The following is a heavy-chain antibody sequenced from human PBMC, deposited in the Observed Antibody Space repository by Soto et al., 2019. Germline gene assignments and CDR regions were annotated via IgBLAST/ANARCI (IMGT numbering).Heavy chain of an antibody. CDR3: ARDQFYGSGSYNPYFDY. CDR1: GGSVSSGSYY. J-gene: IGHJ4*02. Sequence: SETLSLTCTVSGGSVSSGSYYWSWIRQPPGKGLEWIGYIYYSGSTNYNPSLKSRVTISVDTSKNQFSLKLSSVTAADTAVYYCARDQFYGSGSYNPYFDYCGEGTLVTVSS. V-gene: IGHV4-61*01. D-gene: IGHD3-10*01. CDR2: IYYSGST.